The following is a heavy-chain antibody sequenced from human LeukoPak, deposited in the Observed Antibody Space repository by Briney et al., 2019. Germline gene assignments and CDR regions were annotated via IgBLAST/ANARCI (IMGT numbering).Heavy chain of an antibody. Sequence: PGGSLRLSCAASGFAVISNYMTWVRQAPGKGLECVSFIYGDGTTYYADSVKGRFTISRDNSKNTLFLQMNSLRAEDTAVYYCAGYDTSGHYLNYWGQGTLVTVSS. CDR3: AGYDTSGHYLNY. CDR2: IYGDGTT. D-gene: IGHD3-22*01. CDR1: GFAVISNY. V-gene: IGHV3-53*01. J-gene: IGHJ4*02.